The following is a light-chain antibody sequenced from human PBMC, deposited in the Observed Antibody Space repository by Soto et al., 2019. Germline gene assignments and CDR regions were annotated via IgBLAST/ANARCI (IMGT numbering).Light chain of an antibody. V-gene: IGLV2-14*01. CDR1: SSDVGGYNY. CDR3: NSYTSSSTLPVV. Sequence: QSVLTQPASVSGSPGQSITISCTGTSSDVGGYNYVSWYQQHPGKAPKLMIYDVSNRPSGVSNRFSGSKSGNTASLTISGLQAEDEADYYCNSYTSSSTLPVVFGGGTKLTVL. CDR2: DVS. J-gene: IGLJ2*01.